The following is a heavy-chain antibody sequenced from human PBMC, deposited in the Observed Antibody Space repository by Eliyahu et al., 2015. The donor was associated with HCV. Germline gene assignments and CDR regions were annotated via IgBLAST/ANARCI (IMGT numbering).Heavy chain of an antibody. CDR2: ISYDGSNK. D-gene: IGHD2-15*01. V-gene: IGHV3-30*18. CDR3: SNERAARDNYFDY. CDR1: GFNFRSYA. J-gene: IGHJ4*02. Sequence: VQLVESGGGVVQPGRSLRLSCAASGFNFRSYAMHWVRQAPGKGLEWVAVISYDGSNKDYADSVKGRFTISRDNSKNTLYLQMTSLRPEDTAVYYCSNERAARDNYFDYWGQGTLVTVSS.